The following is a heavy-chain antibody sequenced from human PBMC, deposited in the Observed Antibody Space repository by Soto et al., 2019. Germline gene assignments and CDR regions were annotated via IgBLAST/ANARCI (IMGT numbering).Heavy chain of an antibody. D-gene: IGHD6-13*01. J-gene: IGHJ6*02. CDR2: IIPIFGTA. CDR3: ARAASLEQQLLFGSPTYYYYYGMEV. Sequence: RASVKVSCKASGGTFSSYANSWFRQAPGQGLEWMGGIIPIFGTANYAQKFQGRVTITADKYTSTAYMELSSLRSEDTAVYYCARAASLEQQLLFGSPTYYYYYGMEVWGQGTTVTVSS. CDR1: GGTFSSYA. V-gene: IGHV1-69*06.